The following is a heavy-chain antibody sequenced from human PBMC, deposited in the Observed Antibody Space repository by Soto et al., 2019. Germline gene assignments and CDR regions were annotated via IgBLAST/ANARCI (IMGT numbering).Heavy chain of an antibody. J-gene: IGHJ6*02. D-gene: IGHD5-18*01. CDR2: IYYSGST. CDR1: GGSISRGGYY. Sequence: PSETLSLTCNVSGGSISRGGYYWSWIRQHPGKGLEWIGYIYYSGSTYYNPSLKSRVTISVDTSKNQFSLKLSSVTAADTAVYYCACIFSGGYGYGFYYYGMDVWGQGTTVTVSS. CDR3: ACIFSGGYGYGFYYYGMDV. V-gene: IGHV4-39*01.